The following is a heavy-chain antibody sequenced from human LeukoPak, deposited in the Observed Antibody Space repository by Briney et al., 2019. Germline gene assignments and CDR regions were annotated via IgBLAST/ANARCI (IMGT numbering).Heavy chain of an antibody. D-gene: IGHD3-10*01. V-gene: IGHV3-30*02. J-gene: IGHJ4*02. Sequence: GGSLRLSYAAPGFTFSSYGMHWVRQAPGKGLEWVAFIRYDGSNKYYADSVKGRFTISRDNSKNTLYLQMNSLRAEDTAVYYCAKLVLWFGELDYWGQGTLVTVSS. CDR1: GFTFSSYG. CDR2: IRYDGSNK. CDR3: AKLVLWFGELDY.